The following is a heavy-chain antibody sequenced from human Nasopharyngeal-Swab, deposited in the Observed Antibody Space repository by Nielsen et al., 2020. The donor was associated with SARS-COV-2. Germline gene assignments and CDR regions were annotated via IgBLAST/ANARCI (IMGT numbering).Heavy chain of an antibody. CDR1: GFTFSSYA. Sequence: GESLKISCAAPGFTFSSYAMSWVRQAPGKGLEWVSAISGSGGSTYYADSVKGRFTISRDNSKSTLYLQMNSLRADDTALYYCADPPFSEYWGQGTLVTVSS. CDR2: ISGSGGST. V-gene: IGHV3-23*01. J-gene: IGHJ4*02. CDR3: ADPPFSEY.